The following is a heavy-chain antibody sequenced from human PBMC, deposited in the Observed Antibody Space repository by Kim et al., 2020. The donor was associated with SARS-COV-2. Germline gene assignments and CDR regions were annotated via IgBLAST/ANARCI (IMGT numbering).Heavy chain of an antibody. Sequence: SLKSRVTISVDTSKNQFSLKLSSVTAADTAVYYCARGIALWFGALDAFDIWGQGTMVTVSS. V-gene: IGHV4-34*13. J-gene: IGHJ3*02. D-gene: IGHD3-10*01. CDR3: ARGIALWFGALDAFDI.